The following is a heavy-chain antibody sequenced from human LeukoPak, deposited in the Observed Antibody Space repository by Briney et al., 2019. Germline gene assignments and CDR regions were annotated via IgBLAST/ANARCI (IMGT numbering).Heavy chain of an antibody. CDR1: GYTFTGYY. J-gene: IGHJ4*02. CDR3: ARVRAVAGNIYYFDY. Sequence: GASVKVSCKASGYTFTGYYMHWVRQAPGQGLEWMGRINPNSGGTNYAQKFQGRDTMTRDTSISTAYMELSRLRSDDTAVYYCARVRAVAGNIYYFDYWGQGTLVTVSS. CDR2: INPNSGGT. V-gene: IGHV1-2*06. D-gene: IGHD6-19*01.